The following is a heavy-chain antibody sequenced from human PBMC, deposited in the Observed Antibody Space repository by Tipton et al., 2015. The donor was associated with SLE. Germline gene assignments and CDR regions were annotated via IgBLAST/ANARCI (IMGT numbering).Heavy chain of an antibody. V-gene: IGHV3-23*01. CDR2: IDGSGDRT. D-gene: IGHD1-1*01. J-gene: IGHJ3*01. Sequence: GSLRLSCVASGFTFTDYAMTWIRQAPGKGLEWVSAIDGSGDRTFYADFVKGRFIISRDNSKNSLFLLLNNLGAEDTALYYCAKSGWNDAFDFWGQGRMVTVSS. CDR1: GFTFTDYA. CDR3: AKSGWNDAFDF.